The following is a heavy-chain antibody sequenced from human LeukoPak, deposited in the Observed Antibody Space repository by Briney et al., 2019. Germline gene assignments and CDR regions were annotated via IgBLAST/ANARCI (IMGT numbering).Heavy chain of an antibody. CDR2: VYSSGST. CDR3: ARHPWEPGVFQH. CDR1: GGSISPYS. Sequence: SETLSLTCSVSGGSISPYSWNWILQPAGKGLEWIGRVYSSGSTNYKPSLKSRVTMSVDTSKNQFFLMLTSVTAADTAVYYCARHPWEPGVFQHWGQGTLVTVSS. J-gene: IGHJ1*01. V-gene: IGHV4-4*07. D-gene: IGHD1-26*01.